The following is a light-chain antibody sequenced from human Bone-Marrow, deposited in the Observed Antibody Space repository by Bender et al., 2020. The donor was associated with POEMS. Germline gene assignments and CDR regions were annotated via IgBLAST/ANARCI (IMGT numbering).Light chain of an antibody. J-gene: IGLJ3*02. CDR1: SSDVGNSNL. Sequence: QSALTQPPSVSGSPGQSVTISCTGTSSDVGNSNLVSWYQQPPGTAPKLMIYEVSNRPSGVPDRFSGSKSGTSASLAITGLQSDDEAIYFCVAWDASLNGWVFGGGTKLTVL. V-gene: IGLV2-18*01. CDR3: VAWDASLNGWV. CDR2: EVS.